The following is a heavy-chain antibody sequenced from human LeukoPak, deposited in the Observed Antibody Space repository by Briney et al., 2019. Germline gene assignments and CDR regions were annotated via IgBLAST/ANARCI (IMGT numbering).Heavy chain of an antibody. CDR2: INPNSGGT. V-gene: IGHV1-2*02. D-gene: IGHD6-19*01. J-gene: IGHJ3*02. CDR1: GYTFTGYY. Sequence: ASVKVSCKASGYTFTGYYKHWVRQAPGQGLEWMGWINPNSGGTNYAQKFQGRVTMTRDTSISTAYMELSRLRSDDTAVYYCARPLKAVAGTPGAFDIWGQGTMVTVSS. CDR3: ARPLKAVAGTPGAFDI.